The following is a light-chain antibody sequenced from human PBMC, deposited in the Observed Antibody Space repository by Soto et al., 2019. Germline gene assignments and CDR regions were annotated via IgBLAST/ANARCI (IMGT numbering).Light chain of an antibody. CDR1: QGISSS. V-gene: IGKV1-9*01. J-gene: IGKJ3*01. CDR2: AAS. CDR3: QHRDT. Sequence: DIQLTQSPSFLSASVGDRVTITCRASQGISSSLAWYQQKPGKAPKLLIYAASTLQSGVPSRFSGSGSGTEFTLTISSLQPEDFATYYCQHRDTFGPGTKVDIK.